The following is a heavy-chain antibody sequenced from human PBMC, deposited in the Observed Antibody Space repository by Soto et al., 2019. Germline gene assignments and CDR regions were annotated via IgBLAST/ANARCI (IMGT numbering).Heavy chain of an antibody. V-gene: IGHV1-69*01. Sequence: VPLVQSGAEVKKPGSSVKVSCKASGGTFSSYAISWVRQAPGQGLEWMGGIIPIFGTANYAQKFQGRVTITADESTSTAYMELSRLRAEDTAVYSCARAEGYCSSTSCYGRFDYWGQGTLVTVSS. CDR3: ARAEGYCSSTSCYGRFDY. CDR2: IIPIFGTA. J-gene: IGHJ4*02. D-gene: IGHD2-2*01. CDR1: GGTFSSYA.